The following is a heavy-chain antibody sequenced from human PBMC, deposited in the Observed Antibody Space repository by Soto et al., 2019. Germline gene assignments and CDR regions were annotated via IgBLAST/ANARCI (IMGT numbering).Heavy chain of an antibody. CDR1: GGSISSGGYS. J-gene: IGHJ4*02. CDR3: ARHRDDLDY. D-gene: IGHD3-3*01. Sequence: SETLSITCAVSGGSISSGGYSWSWIRQPPGKGLEWIGYIYHSGSTYYNPSLKSRVTISVDRSKNQFSLKLSSVTAADTAVYYCARHRDDLDYWGQGTLVTVSS. CDR2: IYHSGST. V-gene: IGHV4-30-2*02.